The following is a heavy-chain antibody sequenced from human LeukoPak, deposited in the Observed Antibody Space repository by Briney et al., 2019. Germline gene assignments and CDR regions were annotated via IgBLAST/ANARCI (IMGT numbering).Heavy chain of an antibody. Sequence: SESLSLTCTVSGGSISSYYWYWIRQPPRKGLEWVGYINYRGTTDYNPSLKSRVTISVDTSKNEFSLKLTSVTAADTAVYYCARRGAARRYDGMDVWGQGNTVTVSS. V-gene: IGHV4-59*08. CDR2: INYRGTT. D-gene: IGHD6-6*01. J-gene: IGHJ6*02. CDR3: ARRGAARRYDGMDV. CDR1: GGSISSYY.